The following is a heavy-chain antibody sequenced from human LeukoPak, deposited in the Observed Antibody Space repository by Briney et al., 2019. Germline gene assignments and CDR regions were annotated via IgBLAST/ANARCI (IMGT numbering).Heavy chain of an antibody. CDR1: GLTFSSYW. V-gene: IGHV3-74*01. Sequence: QPGGSLRLSCAASGLTFSSYWMHWVRQAPGKGLVWVSRINSDGSSTSYADSVKGRFTISRDNAKNTLYLQVNSLRAEDTAVYYCAREVFGGYCSGGSCYLPDYWGQGTLVTVSS. J-gene: IGHJ4*02. CDR3: AREVFGGYCSGGSCYLPDY. D-gene: IGHD2-15*01. CDR2: INSDGSST.